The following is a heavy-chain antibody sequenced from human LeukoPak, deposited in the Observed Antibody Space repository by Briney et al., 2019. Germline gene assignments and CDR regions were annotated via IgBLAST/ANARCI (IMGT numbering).Heavy chain of an antibody. Sequence: PGGSLRLSCAASGFTFDDHAMHWVRQAPGKGLEWVSLISGDGDRVYYADSVKGRFTISRDNNKNSLDLQLNSPRTEDTALYYCVKAHPRGRYWSDVDGDDACDIWGQGTLVTVSS. CDR1: GFTFDDHA. CDR3: VKAHPRGRYWSDVDGDDACDI. J-gene: IGHJ3*02. V-gene: IGHV3-43*02. D-gene: IGHD1-1*01. CDR2: ISGDGDRV.